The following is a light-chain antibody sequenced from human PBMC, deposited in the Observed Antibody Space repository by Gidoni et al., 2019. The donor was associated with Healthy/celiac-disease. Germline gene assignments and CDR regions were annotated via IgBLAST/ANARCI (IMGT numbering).Light chain of an antibody. Sequence: SYELTQPPSVSVSPGQTASITCSGDKLGYKYACWYQQKPGQPPVLVIYQDSKRPSGIPERFSGSNSGNTATLTISGTQAMDEADYYCQAWDSSTHVVFGGGTKLTVL. CDR3: QAWDSSTHVV. CDR1: KLGYKY. CDR2: QDS. V-gene: IGLV3-1*01. J-gene: IGLJ2*01.